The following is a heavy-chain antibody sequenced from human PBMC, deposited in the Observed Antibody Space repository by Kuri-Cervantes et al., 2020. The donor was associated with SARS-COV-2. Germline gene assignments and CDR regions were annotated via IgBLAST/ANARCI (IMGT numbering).Heavy chain of an antibody. CDR3: ARLGPFDY. Sequence: LSLTCAASGFSFNTYWMSWFRQAPGKGLEWVASISYDGTNKYYAESVKGRFTVSRDNSKNTLFVQMDTLSAGDTAVYRCARLGPFDYWGQGTLVTVSS. V-gene: IGHV3-30*03. CDR1: GFSFNTYW. D-gene: IGHD3-16*01. J-gene: IGHJ4*02. CDR2: ISYDGTNK.